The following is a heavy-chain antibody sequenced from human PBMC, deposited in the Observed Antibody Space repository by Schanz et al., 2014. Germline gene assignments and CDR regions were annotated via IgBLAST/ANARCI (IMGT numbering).Heavy chain of an antibody. D-gene: IGHD6-6*01. CDR2: IHDRGNT. CDR3: ATSYSSSSYFYVMDV. J-gene: IGHJ6*02. Sequence: EVQLVESGGGLIQPGGSLKLACAASGFSVTSNSMNWVRQAPGKGLEWVSVIHDRGNTYSADSVKGRFTIARDTSENTVYLQMNSLRAEDTAVYYCATSYSSSSYFYVMDVWGQGTTVTVSS. CDR1: GFSVTSNS. V-gene: IGHV3-53*01.